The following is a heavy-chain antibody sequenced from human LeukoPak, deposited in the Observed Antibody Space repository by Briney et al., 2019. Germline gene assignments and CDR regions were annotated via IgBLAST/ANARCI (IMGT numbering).Heavy chain of an antibody. J-gene: IGHJ6*02. Sequence: GGSLRLSCAASGFTFSSYWMHWVRQVPGKGLVWVSRINSDGSSTSYADSVKGRFTISRDNAKNTLYLQMNSLRAEDTAVYYCARDREASYYYYYGMDVWGQGTTVTVSS. V-gene: IGHV3-74*01. CDR1: GFTFSSYW. CDR2: INSDGSST. CDR3: ARDREASYYYYYGMDV. D-gene: IGHD2-21*01.